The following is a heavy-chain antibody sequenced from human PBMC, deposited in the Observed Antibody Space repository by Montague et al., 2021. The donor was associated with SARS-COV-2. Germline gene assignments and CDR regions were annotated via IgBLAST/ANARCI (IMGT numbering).Heavy chain of an antibody. CDR1: GFTFSSYA. Sequence: SLRLSCAASGFTFSSYAMHWVRQAPGKGLEWVAVISYDGSNKYYADSVKGRFTISRDNSKNTLYLQMNSLRAEDTAVYYCARVYGGSYRGRIDYWGQGTPVTVSS. V-gene: IGHV3-30-3*01. CDR2: ISYDGSNK. CDR3: ARVYGGSYRGRIDY. J-gene: IGHJ4*02. D-gene: IGHD1-26*01.